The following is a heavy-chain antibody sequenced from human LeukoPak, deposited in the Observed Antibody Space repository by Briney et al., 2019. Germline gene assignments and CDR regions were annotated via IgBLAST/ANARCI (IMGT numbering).Heavy chain of an antibody. V-gene: IGHV3-23*01. J-gene: IGHJ4*02. CDR3: ARVPTYYYDSSGYYYNDY. CDR2: ISGSGGNT. D-gene: IGHD3-22*01. Sequence: GGTLRLSCAASGFTFSNYGMSWVRQAPGKGLEWVSAISGSGGNTYYADSVKGRFTISRDNSKNTLYLQMNSLRAEDTAVYYCARVPTYYYDSSGYYYNDYWGQGTLVTVSS. CDR1: GFTFSNYG.